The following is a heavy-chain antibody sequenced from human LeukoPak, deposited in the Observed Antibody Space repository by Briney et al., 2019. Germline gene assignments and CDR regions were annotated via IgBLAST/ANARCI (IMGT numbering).Heavy chain of an antibody. D-gene: IGHD3-22*01. J-gene: IGHJ4*02. V-gene: IGHV1-46*01. CDR3: ARSRVYYYDSSGYPTMAPIDY. CDR2: INPSGGST. Sequence: ASVKVSCKASGYTFTSYYMHWVRQAPGQGLEWMGIINPSGGSTSYAQKFQGRVTMTRDTSTSTVYMELSSLRSEDTAVYYCARSRVYYYDSSGYPTMAPIDYWGQGTLVTVSS. CDR1: GYTFTSYY.